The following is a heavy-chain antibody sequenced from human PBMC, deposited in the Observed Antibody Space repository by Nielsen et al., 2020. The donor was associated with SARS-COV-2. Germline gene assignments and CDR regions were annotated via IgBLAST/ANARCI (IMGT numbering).Heavy chain of an antibody. CDR3: ARGLGPSDY. CDR1: GGSFSGYY. J-gene: IGHJ4*02. V-gene: IGHV4-34*01. CDR2: INHSGST. D-gene: IGHD7-27*01. Sequence: SETLSLTCAVYGGSFSGYYWSWIRQPPGKGLEWIGEINHSGSTNYNSSLKSRVTISVDTSKNQFSLKLSSVTAADTAVYYCARGLGPSDYWGQGTLVTVSS.